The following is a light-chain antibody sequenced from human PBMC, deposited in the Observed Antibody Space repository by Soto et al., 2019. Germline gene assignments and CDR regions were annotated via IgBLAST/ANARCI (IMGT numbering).Light chain of an antibody. CDR2: SND. J-gene: IGLJ1*01. Sequence: QSVLTQPPSASGTPGQRVTVSCSGSSSNIASNTVNWYQQLPGTAPKLLIYSNDQRPSGVPDRFSASKSGTSASLAISGLXSEDEAGYYCASWDDSLNGLVFGTGTKVTLL. CDR3: ASWDDSLNGLV. V-gene: IGLV1-44*01. CDR1: SSNIASNT.